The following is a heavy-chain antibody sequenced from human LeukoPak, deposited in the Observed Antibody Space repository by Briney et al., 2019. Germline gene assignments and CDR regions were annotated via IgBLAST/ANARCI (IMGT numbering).Heavy chain of an antibody. V-gene: IGHV4-34*01. Sequence: SETLSLTCAVYGGSFSGYYWTWIRQPSGKGLEWIGEINHSGSTNYNPSLKSRVTISIDTSKNQFSLILSSVTAADTAVYYCARGLSDVYWGQGTLVTVSS. CDR3: ARGLSDVY. CDR1: GGSFSGYY. CDR2: INHSGST. J-gene: IGHJ4*02.